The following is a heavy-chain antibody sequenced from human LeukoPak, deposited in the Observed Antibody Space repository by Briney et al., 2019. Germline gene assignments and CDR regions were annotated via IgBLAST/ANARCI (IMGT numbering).Heavy chain of an antibody. V-gene: IGHV5-10-1*01. CDR3: ARQYYDILTGPNWFDT. D-gene: IGHD3-9*01. Sequence: PGESLKISCKGSGYSFTSYWISWVRQMPGKGLEWMGRIDSSDSYTNYSPSFQGHVTISADKSISTAYLQWSSLKASDTAMYYCARQYYDILTGPNWFDTWGQGTLVTVSS. CDR2: IDSSDSYT. J-gene: IGHJ5*02. CDR1: GYSFTSYW.